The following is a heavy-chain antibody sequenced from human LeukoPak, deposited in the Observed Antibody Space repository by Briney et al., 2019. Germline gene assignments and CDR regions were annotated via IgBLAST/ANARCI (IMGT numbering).Heavy chain of an antibody. CDR2: IRYDGSNK. CDR1: GFTFSSYG. J-gene: IGHJ4*02. V-gene: IGHV3-30*02. CDR3: AKDRDQLLTDY. Sequence: GGSLRLSCAASGFTFSSYGMYWVRQAPGKGLEWVAFIRYDGSNKYYADSVKGRFTVSRDNSKNTLYLQMKSLRAEDTAVYYCAKDRDQLLTDYWGQGTLVTVSS. D-gene: IGHD2-2*01.